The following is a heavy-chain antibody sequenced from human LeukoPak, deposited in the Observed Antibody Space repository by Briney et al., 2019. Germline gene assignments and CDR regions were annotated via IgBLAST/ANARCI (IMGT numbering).Heavy chain of an antibody. J-gene: IGHJ3*02. CDR2: ISSSGSTI. V-gene: IGHV3-11*01. D-gene: IGHD6-6*01. CDR3: AKDSSSSRAFDI. Sequence: PGGSLRLSCAASGFTFSDYYMSWIRQAPGKGLEWVSYISSSGSTIYYADSVKGRFTISRDNAKNSLYLQMNSLRAEDTAVYYCAKDSSSSRAFDIWGQGTMVTVSS. CDR1: GFTFSDYY.